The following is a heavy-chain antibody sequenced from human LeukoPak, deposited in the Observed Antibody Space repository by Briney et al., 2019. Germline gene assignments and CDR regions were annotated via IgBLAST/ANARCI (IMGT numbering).Heavy chain of an antibody. CDR3: ARPSITGTTIWFDP. J-gene: IGHJ5*02. Sequence: SETLSLTCTVSGGSISSSSYYWGWIRQPPGKGLEWINSIYYSGSTYYNPSLKSRVTISVDTSKNQFSLKLSSVTAADTAVYYCARPSITGTTIWFDPWGQGTLVTVSS. CDR1: GGSISSSSYY. D-gene: IGHD1-20*01. V-gene: IGHV4-39*01. CDR2: IYYSGST.